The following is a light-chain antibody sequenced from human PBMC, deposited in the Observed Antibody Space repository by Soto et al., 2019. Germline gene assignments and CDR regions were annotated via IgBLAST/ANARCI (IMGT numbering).Light chain of an antibody. CDR3: QQYNSYSGT. Sequence: DITMSQSPATVCASVGDRVPLTCRVSQSISSWLAWYQQIPGKAPKLLIYDASSLESGVPSRFSGSGSGTEFTLTISSLQPDDFATYYCQQYNSYSGTFGQGTKV. V-gene: IGKV1-5*01. CDR2: DAS. J-gene: IGKJ1*01. CDR1: QSISSW.